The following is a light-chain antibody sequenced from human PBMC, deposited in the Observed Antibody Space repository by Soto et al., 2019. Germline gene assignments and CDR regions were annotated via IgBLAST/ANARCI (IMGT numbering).Light chain of an antibody. J-gene: IGKJ1*01. Sequence: IQLTQSPSSLSASLGARVTVTCRASQCIGTCLVWYQQKRGKAPTVLIYASSTLQPAVPSRFSGSGSGTDFSLTISSLHPEDVATYYCQQVDSYPRTFGQGTKV. CDR1: QCIGTC. CDR2: ASS. CDR3: QQVDSYPRT. V-gene: IGKV1-9*01.